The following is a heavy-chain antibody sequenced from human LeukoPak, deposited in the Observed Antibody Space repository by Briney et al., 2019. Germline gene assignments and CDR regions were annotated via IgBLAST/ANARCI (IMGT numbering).Heavy chain of an antibody. V-gene: IGHV4-34*01. CDR1: GGSFSGDY. CDR3: AKRQLWLHWFDP. D-gene: IGHD5-18*01. Sequence: SETLSLTRGVYGGSFSGDYWGCTRQPPGKWLEWIGEINHSGSNNSNPSRKSGVTISVDTSKNQFSLKVNSTTAADTSVYYCAKRQLWLHWFDPWGQGTLVTVSS. J-gene: IGHJ5*02. CDR2: INHSGSN.